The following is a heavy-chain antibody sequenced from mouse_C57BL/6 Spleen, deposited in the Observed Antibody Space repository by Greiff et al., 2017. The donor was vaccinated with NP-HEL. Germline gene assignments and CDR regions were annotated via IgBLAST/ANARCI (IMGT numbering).Heavy chain of an antibody. CDR1: GFTFSSYA. D-gene: IGHD1-1*01. Sequence: EVKLVESGGGLVKPGGSLKLSCAASGFTFSSYAMSWVRQTPEKRLEWVATISDGGSYTYYPDNVKGRFTISRDNAKNNLYLQMSHLKSEDTAMYYCARVYYYGSSYNWYFDVWGTGTTVTVSS. CDR3: ARVYYYGSSYNWYFDV. CDR2: ISDGGSYT. J-gene: IGHJ1*03. V-gene: IGHV5-4*03.